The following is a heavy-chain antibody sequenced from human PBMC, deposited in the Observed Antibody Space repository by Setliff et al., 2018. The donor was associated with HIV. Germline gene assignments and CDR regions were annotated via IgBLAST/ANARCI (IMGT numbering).Heavy chain of an antibody. Sequence: PGGSLRLSCAASGFTFRNAWMNWVRQAPGKGLEWLGLIKSKSDGGATDYPASVKGRFTISRDDSKNTLYLQINSLKIEDTAVYYCVTDRTIFGLVTEYYFDYWGQGALVTVSS. V-gene: IGHV3-15*01. CDR2: IKSKSDGGAT. J-gene: IGHJ4*02. D-gene: IGHD3-3*01. CDR3: VTDRTIFGLVTEYYFDY. CDR1: GFTFRNAW.